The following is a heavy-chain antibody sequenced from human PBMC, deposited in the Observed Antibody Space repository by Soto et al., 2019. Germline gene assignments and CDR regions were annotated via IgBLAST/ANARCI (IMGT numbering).Heavy chain of an antibody. CDR1: GGTFSSYA. V-gene: IGHV1-69*01. J-gene: IGHJ6*02. D-gene: IGHD2-15*01. CDR3: ARSCSGGSCYKGYGMDG. CDR2: IIPIFGTA. Sequence: QVQLVQSGAEVKKPGSSVKVSCNASGGTFSSYAISWVRQAPGQGLEWMGGIIPIFGTANYAQKFQGRVTITADESTSTAYMELSILRSEDTAVYYCARSCSGGSCYKGYGMDGWGQGTTVTVSS.